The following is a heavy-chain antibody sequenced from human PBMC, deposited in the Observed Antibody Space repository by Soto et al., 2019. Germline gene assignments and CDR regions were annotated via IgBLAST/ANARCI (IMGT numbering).Heavy chain of an antibody. Sequence: SETLSLTCVVSGGSISSTYWWSWVRQPPGKGPEWIGEINHRGSANYNPSLKSRVTISVDISKSQFSLRLTSVTAADTAVYYCARYNAASGTYYFDFWGQGALVTVSS. CDR1: GGSISSTYW. J-gene: IGHJ4*02. V-gene: IGHV4-4*02. CDR2: INHRGSA. CDR3: ARYNAASGTYYFDF. D-gene: IGHD6-13*01.